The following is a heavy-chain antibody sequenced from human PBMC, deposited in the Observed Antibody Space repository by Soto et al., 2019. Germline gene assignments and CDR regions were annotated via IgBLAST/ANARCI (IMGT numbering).Heavy chain of an antibody. D-gene: IGHD6-6*01. CDR1: GGTFSSYA. CDR3: ARDVVRAARYYYGMDV. CDR2: IIPIFGTA. Sequence: GASVKVSCKASGGTFSSYAISWVRQAPGQGLEWMGGIIPIFGTANYAQKFQGRVTITADESTSTAYMELSSLRSEDTAVYYCARDVVRAARYYYGMDVWGQGTTVTV. V-gene: IGHV1-69*13. J-gene: IGHJ6*02.